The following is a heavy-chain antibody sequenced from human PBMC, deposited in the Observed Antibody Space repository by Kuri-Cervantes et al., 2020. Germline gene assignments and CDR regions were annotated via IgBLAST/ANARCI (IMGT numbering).Heavy chain of an antibody. Sequence: ASVKVSCKASGYTFTSYAMNWVRQAPGQGLEWMGWINTNTGNTKYAQCFKGRFVFSLDTSVSTAYLQISSLKAEDTAVYYCARSSGLVFDPWGQGTLVTVSS. J-gene: IGHJ5*01. D-gene: IGHD6-19*01. V-gene: IGHV7-4-1*02. CDR2: INTNTGNT. CDR3: ARSSGLVFDP. CDR1: GYTFTSYA.